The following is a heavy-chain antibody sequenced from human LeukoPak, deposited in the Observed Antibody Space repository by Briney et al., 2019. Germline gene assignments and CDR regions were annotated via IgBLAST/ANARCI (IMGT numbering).Heavy chain of an antibody. D-gene: IGHD2/OR15-2a*01. V-gene: IGHV3-48*01. CDR2: ISGGSSTI. Sequence: PGGSLRLSCAASGFTVSSNFMSWVRQAPGKGLEWVSYISGGSSTIHYADSVKGRFTISRDNSKNTLYLQMNSLRAEDTAVYYCARDPFLSGRRSFMFDPWGQGTLVTVSS. J-gene: IGHJ5*02. CDR3: ARDPFLSGRRSFMFDP. CDR1: GFTVSSNF.